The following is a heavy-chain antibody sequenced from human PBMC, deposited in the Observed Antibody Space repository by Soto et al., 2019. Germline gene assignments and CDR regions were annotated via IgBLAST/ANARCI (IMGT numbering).Heavy chain of an antibody. CDR1: GFTSGDYG. CDR2: LNWNGART. J-gene: IGHJ2*01. V-gene: IGHV3-20*04. Sequence: EVQLVESGGSVVRPGGSLRLSCVVSGFTSGDYGMSWVRQGPGKGLEWVAGLNWNGARTTYADSVKGRFTVSRDNAKNSLYLQMNSLRAEDTAFYYCTREGDYGDYIGWYFDLWGSGTLVTVSS. D-gene: IGHD4-17*01. CDR3: TREGDYGDYIGWYFDL.